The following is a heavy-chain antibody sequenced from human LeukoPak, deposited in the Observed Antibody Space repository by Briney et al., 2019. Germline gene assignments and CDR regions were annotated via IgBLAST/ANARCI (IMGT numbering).Heavy chain of an antibody. Sequence: ASVKVSCKATGYTFTSYAMNWVRQAPGQGLGWMGWINTNTGNPTYAQGFTGRFVFSLDTSVSTAYLQISSLKAEDTAVYYCARRGSSVRGHWFDPWGQGTLVTVSS. CDR2: INTNTGNP. CDR1: GYTFTSYA. CDR3: ARRGSSVRGHWFDP. V-gene: IGHV7-4-1*02. D-gene: IGHD6-6*01. J-gene: IGHJ5*02.